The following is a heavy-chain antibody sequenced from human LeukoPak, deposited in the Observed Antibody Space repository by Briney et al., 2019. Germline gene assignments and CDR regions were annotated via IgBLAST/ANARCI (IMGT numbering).Heavy chain of an antibody. V-gene: IGHV3-74*01. CDR2: INSDGSSN. D-gene: IGHD3-3*01. CDR3: ARQIFGVVTQTLDY. CDR1: GFTFSSHW. Sequence: SGGSLRLSCAASGFTFSSHWMYWVRQAPGKGLVWVSRINSDGSSNSYADSVKGRFTISRDNSKNTLDLQMNSLRAEDTAVYYCARQIFGVVTQTLDYWGQGTLVTVSS. J-gene: IGHJ4*02.